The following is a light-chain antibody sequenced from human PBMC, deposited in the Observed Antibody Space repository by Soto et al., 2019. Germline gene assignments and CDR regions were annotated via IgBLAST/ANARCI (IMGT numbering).Light chain of an antibody. CDR1: QSISSW. V-gene: IGKV1-5*01. CDR3: QQYNSYSRET. CDR2: DAS. J-gene: IGKJ3*01. Sequence: DIQMTQSPSTLSASVGDRVTITCRASQSISSWLAWYQQKPGKAPKLLIYDASSLESGVPSRFSGSGSGTEFTLTISSLQPDDFATYYCQQYNSYSRETLGPGAQVDIK.